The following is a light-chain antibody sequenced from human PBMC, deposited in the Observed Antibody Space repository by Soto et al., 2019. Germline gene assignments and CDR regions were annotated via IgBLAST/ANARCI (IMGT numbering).Light chain of an antibody. V-gene: IGKV1-5*03. CDR3: QQYYSYWT. CDR2: KAS. J-gene: IGKJ1*01. CDR1: QSISGW. Sequence: DIQMTQSPSILSASAGDRVIITCRASQSISGWLAWYQQKPGKAPKLLIYKASSLESGVPSGFSGSGSGTEFTLTISSLQPDDFATYYCQQYYSYWTFGQGTKVEIK.